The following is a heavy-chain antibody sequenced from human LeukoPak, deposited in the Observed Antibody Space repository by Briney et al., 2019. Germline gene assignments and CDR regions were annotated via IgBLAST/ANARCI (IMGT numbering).Heavy chain of an antibody. CDR3: AKVTGYFNAEYFQH. CDR1: GFTFSSYA. Sequence: PGGSLRLSCAASGFTFSSYAMSWVRQAPGKGLEWVSAISGSGGSTYYADSVKGRFIISRDNSKNTLYLQMNSLRAEDTAVYYCAKVTGYFNAEYFQHWGQGTLVTVSS. D-gene: IGHD3-9*01. V-gene: IGHV3-23*01. CDR2: ISGSGGST. J-gene: IGHJ1*01.